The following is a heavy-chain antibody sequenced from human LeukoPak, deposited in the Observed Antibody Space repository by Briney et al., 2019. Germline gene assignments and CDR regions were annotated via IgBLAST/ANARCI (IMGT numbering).Heavy chain of an antibody. CDR2: VSNSGST. CDR3: ARQPFSGYDMSGAPSGWFDP. CDR1: GGSLASSTYY. J-gene: IGHJ5*02. V-gene: IGHV4-39*01. Sequence: PSETLSLTCAVSGGSLASSTYYWGWIRPPPGKGLEWIGTVSNSGSTYCDPSLRSRVTISVDTSKNQFSLELRIVTAADTAVYYCARQPFSGYDMSGAPSGWFDPWGQGTLVTVSS. D-gene: IGHD3-22*01.